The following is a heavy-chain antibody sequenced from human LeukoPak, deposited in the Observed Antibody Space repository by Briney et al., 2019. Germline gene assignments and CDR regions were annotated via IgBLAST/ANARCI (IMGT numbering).Heavy chain of an antibody. CDR2: ISSSSSYI. D-gene: IGHD1-20*01. CDR1: GFTFSSYS. J-gene: IGHJ5*02. Sequence: GGSLRLSCAASGFTFSSYSMNWVRQAPGKGLEWVSSISSSSSYIYYADSVKGRFTISRDNAKNSLYLQMNSLRAEDTAVYYCARDRDNWNDGGFDPWGQGTLVTISS. CDR3: ARDRDNWNDGGFDP. V-gene: IGHV3-21*01.